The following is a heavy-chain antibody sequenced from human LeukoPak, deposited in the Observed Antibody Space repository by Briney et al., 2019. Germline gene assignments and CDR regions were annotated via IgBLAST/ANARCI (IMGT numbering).Heavy chain of an antibody. V-gene: IGHV4-61*02. Sequence: SETLSLTCTVSGGSISSGSYYWSWIRQPAGKGLEWIGRIYTSGSTNYNPSLKSRVTISVDTSKNQFSLKLSSVTAADTAVYYCARDGFSSGRYRGFDYWGQGTLVTVSS. CDR1: GGSISSGSYY. CDR3: ARDGFSSGRYRGFDY. J-gene: IGHJ4*02. CDR2: IYTSGST. D-gene: IGHD6-19*01.